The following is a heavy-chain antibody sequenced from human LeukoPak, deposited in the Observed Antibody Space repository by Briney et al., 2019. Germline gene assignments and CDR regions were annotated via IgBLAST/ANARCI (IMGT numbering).Heavy chain of an antibody. CDR3: ARRVGATRVVWFDP. D-gene: IGHD1-26*01. CDR1: GGSISSSSYY. Sequence: PSETLSLTCTVSGGSISSSSYYWGWIRQPPGKGLEWIGSIYYSGSTYYNPSLKSRVTISVDMSKNQFSLKLSSVTAADTAVYYCARRVGATRVVWFDPWGQGTLVTVSS. CDR2: IYYSGST. V-gene: IGHV4-39*01. J-gene: IGHJ5*02.